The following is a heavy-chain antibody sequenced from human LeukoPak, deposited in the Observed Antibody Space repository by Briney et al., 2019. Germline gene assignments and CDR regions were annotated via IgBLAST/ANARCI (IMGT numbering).Heavy chain of an antibody. Sequence: GASVKVSCKASGYTFTRYYMHWVRQAPGQGLEWMGIINPSDSTTNYAQRFQGRLTMTRDMSTSTVSMEFSSLRSEDTAVYYCASGMGSGSRNFDPWGQGTLVTVSS. CDR3: ASGMGSGSRNFDP. D-gene: IGHD1-26*01. CDR2: INPSDSTT. V-gene: IGHV1-46*01. J-gene: IGHJ5*02. CDR1: GYTFTRYY.